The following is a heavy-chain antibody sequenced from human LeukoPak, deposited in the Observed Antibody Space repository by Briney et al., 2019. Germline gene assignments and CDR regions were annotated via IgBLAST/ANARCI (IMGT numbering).Heavy chain of an antibody. J-gene: IGHJ3*02. V-gene: IGHV5-51*01. CDR3: ARPPGPVAGTGVAFDI. D-gene: IGHD6-19*01. Sequence: GESLKISCKGSGYSFTSYWIGWVRQMPGKGLEWMGIIYPGDSDTRYSPSFQGQVTISADKSISTAYLQWSSLKASDTAMYYCARPPGPVAGTGVAFDIWGQGTMVTVSS. CDR1: GYSFTSYW. CDR2: IYPGDSDT.